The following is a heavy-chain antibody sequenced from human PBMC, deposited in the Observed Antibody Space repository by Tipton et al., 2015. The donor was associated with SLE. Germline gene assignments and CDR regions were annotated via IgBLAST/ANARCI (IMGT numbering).Heavy chain of an antibody. Sequence: SLRLSCAASGFSFSNYWMAWVRQAPGKGLEWVTNIGKDEGQKYYVDSVKGRFTISRDNAKNSLYLRINSLRPDDAAVYYCVKDMHAYSSAWFDSWGQGTRVTVSS. D-gene: IGHD6-25*01. CDR3: VKDMHAYSSAWFDS. CDR2: IGKDEGQK. J-gene: IGHJ5*01. V-gene: IGHV3-7*03. CDR1: GFSFSNYW.